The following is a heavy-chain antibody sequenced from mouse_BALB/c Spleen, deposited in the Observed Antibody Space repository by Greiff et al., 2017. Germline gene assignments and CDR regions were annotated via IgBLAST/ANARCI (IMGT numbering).Heavy chain of an antibody. D-gene: IGHD1-1*01. Sequence: QVQLKESGAELVKPGASVKLSCKASGYTFTSYYMYWVKQRPGQGLEWIGEINPSNGGTNFNEKFKSKATLTVDKSSSTAYMQLSSLTSEDSAVYYCTRAIYYGSSSYYYAMDYWGQGTSVTVSS. J-gene: IGHJ4*01. V-gene: IGHV1S81*02. CDR1: GYTFTSYY. CDR3: TRAIYYGSSSYYYAMDY. CDR2: INPSNGGT.